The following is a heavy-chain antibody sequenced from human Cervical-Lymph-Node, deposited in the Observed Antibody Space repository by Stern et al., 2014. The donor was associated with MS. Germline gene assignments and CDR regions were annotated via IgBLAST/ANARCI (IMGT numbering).Heavy chain of an antibody. Sequence: QLLQSGPEVKKPGTSVKVSCKASGFTFTSSAVQWVRQARGQRLEWIGWIGVGSGNTTYAQKFQERVTIPRDMSTSTAYMELSSLRSEDTAVYYCAAEPMYYSDSVGAFDIWGQGTMVTVSS. CDR3: AAEPMYYSDSVGAFDI. V-gene: IGHV1-58*01. J-gene: IGHJ3*02. CDR2: IGVGSGNT. CDR1: GFTFTSSA. D-gene: IGHD3-22*01.